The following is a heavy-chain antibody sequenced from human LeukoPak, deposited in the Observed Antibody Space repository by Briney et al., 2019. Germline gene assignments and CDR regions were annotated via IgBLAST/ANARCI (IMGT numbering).Heavy chain of an antibody. V-gene: IGHV4-39*01. Sequence: SETLSLTCTVSGGSISSAAYYWGWVCQPPAKGLDWIGSIYYTGTTYYSPSLQTRATLSFDTSKNQFSLKLTSVTATDTAVYFCARRPIAAGNNWFDPWGQGTLVTVSS. CDR3: ARRPIAAGNNWFDP. CDR2: IYYTGTT. J-gene: IGHJ5*02. D-gene: IGHD6-13*01. CDR1: GGSISSAAYY.